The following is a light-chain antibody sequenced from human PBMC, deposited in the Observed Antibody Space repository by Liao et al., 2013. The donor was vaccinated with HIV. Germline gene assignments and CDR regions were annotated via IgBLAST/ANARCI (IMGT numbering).Light chain of an antibody. CDR3: QVWDSSSNHVV. CDR1: YIGNKG. Sequence: SYVLTQPPSVSVAPEKTATITCGGNYIGNKGVYWYQQKPGQAPVMVISYDSDRPSGIPERFSGSNSGNTATLTITRVEAGDEAYYYCQVWDSSSNHVVFGGGTKLTVL. J-gene: IGLJ2*01. V-gene: IGLV3-21*01. CDR2: YDS.